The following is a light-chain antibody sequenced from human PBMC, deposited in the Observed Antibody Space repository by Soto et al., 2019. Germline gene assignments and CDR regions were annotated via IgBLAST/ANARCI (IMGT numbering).Light chain of an antibody. Sequence: EMVLTQSPGTLSLSPGERATLSCRATQSVSKYLAWYQQRPGLAPRLLIYAASSRASGIPDRFSGSGSGTDFTLTISRLEPEDFAVYYCQQYGSSLRTFGQGTKVDIK. V-gene: IGKV3-20*01. CDR1: QSVSKY. J-gene: IGKJ1*01. CDR2: AAS. CDR3: QQYGSSLRT.